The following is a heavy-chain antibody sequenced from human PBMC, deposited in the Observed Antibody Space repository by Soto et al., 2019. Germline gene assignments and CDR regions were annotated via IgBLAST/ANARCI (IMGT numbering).Heavy chain of an antibody. Sequence: QVQLVQSGAEVKKPGSSVKVSCKASGGTFSSYAISWVRQAPGQGLEWMGGIIPIFGTANYAQKFQGRVTITADESTSTAYMELSILRSEDTAVYYCARVRPSGAVGYYGMDVWGQGTTVTVSS. CDR2: IIPIFGTA. CDR1: GGTFSSYA. J-gene: IGHJ6*02. CDR3: ARVRPSGAVGYYGMDV. V-gene: IGHV1-69*01.